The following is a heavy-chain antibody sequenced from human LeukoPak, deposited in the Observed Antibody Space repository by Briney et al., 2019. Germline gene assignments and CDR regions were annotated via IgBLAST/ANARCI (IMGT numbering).Heavy chain of an antibody. Sequence: SETLSLTCAVYGGSFSGYYWSWIRQPPGKGLEWIGYIYYSGSTYYNPSLKSRVTISVDTSKNQFSLKLSSVTAADTAVYYCARGHPITSFDPWGQGTLVTVSS. J-gene: IGHJ5*02. CDR3: ARGHPITSFDP. CDR1: GGSFSGYY. CDR2: IYYSGST. V-gene: IGHV4-34*09. D-gene: IGHD5-24*01.